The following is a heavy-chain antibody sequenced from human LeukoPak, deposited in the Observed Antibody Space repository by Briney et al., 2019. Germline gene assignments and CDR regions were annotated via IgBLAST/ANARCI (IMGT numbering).Heavy chain of an antibody. V-gene: IGHV3-23*01. CDR1: GFTFSSYA. CDR3: AKGFRGALSDAFDI. Sequence: GGSLRLSCAASGFTFSSYAMSWVRQAPGKGLEWVSVISGSGDRTYYADSVKGRFTISRDNSKNTLYPQMNSLRAEDTAVYYCAKGFRGALSDAFDIWGQGTMVTVSS. CDR2: ISGSGDRT. D-gene: IGHD3-10*01. J-gene: IGHJ3*02.